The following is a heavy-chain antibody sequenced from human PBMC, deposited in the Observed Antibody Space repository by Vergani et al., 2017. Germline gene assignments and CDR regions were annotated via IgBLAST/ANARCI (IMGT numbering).Heavy chain of an antibody. J-gene: IGHJ4*02. D-gene: IGHD3-9*01. Sequence: QVQLVESGGGVVQPGRSLRLSCAASGFTFSSYGMHWVRQAPGKGLEWVAVIWYDGSNKYYADSVKGRFTISRDNSKNTLYLQMNSLRAEDTAVYYCANNLRYFDWSFWKGAFDYWSQETLVTVSS. CDR3: ANNLRYFDWSFWKGAFDY. CDR2: IWYDGSNK. V-gene: IGHV3-33*06. CDR1: GFTFSSYG.